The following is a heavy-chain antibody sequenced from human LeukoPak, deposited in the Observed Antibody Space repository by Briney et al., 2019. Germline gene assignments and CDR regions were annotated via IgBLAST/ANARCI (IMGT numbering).Heavy chain of an antibody. Sequence: GGSLRLSCAVSGFTFSDYTMNWVRQTPGKGLEWVGRTRNKAESYKTEYAASVQGRFTISRDDSKKSLFLHMNSLKTEDTAVYYCARESSIFEVVTRSYMDVWGKGTTVTVSS. CDR2: TRNKAESYKT. D-gene: IGHD3-3*01. CDR3: ARESSIFEVVTRSYMDV. J-gene: IGHJ6*03. V-gene: IGHV3-72*01. CDR1: GFTFSDYT.